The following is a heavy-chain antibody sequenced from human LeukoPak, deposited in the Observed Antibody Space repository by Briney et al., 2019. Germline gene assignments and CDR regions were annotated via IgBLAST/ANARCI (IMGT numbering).Heavy chain of an antibody. V-gene: IGHV3-7*01. Sequence: GGSLRLSCAASGFTFRFYWMSWVRQAPGKGLEWVVNIKQDGSEKYYVDSGKGRFTISRDNDKNSLYLQMNSLRVEDTAVYYCARDAGGRTQREGWFDPWGQGTLVTVSS. D-gene: IGHD1-26*01. CDR1: GFTFRFYW. CDR2: IKQDGSEK. J-gene: IGHJ5*02. CDR3: ARDAGGRTQREGWFDP.